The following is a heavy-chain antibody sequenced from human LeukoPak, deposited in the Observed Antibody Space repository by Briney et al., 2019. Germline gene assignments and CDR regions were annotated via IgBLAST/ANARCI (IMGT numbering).Heavy chain of an antibody. CDR3: ARASGSYSQDPYYYYYYGMDV. CDR2: ISSSGSTI. Sequence: GGSLRLSCAASGFTFSDYYMSWIRQAPGKGLEWVSYISSSGSTIYYADSVKGRFTISRDNAKDSLYLQMNSLRAEDTAVYYCARASGSYSQDPYYYYYYGMDVWGQGTTVTVSS. CDR1: GFTFSDYY. D-gene: IGHD1-26*01. V-gene: IGHV3-11*01. J-gene: IGHJ6*02.